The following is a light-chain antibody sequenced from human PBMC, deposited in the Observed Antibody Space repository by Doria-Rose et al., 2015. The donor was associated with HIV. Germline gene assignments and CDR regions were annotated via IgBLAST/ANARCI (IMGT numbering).Light chain of an antibody. CDR3: HQYGTSWT. CDR1: QSFSSTY. J-gene: IGKJ1*01. V-gene: IGKV3-20*01. CDR2: DGS. Sequence: EIVLTQSPGTLSLSPGERATLSCRASQSFSSTYLAWYQQKPGQAPSLLIYDGSARATGIPDRCSASGPETDFTLTINRLEPEDFALYYCHQYGTSWTFGQGTKLEI.